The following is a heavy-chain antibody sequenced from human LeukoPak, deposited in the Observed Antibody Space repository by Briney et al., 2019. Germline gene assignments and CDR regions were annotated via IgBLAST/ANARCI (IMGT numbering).Heavy chain of an antibody. CDR1: GGSISSYY. D-gene: IGHD3-10*01. CDR3: ARLGPDYYGSGAGAFDI. CDR2: IYTSGST. V-gene: IGHV4-4*09. Sequence: SETLSLTCTVSGGSISSYYWSWIPQPPGKGLEWIGYIYTSGSTNYNPSLKSRVTISVDTSKNQFSLKLSSVTAADTAVYYCARLGPDYYGSGAGAFDIWGQGTMVTVSS. J-gene: IGHJ3*02.